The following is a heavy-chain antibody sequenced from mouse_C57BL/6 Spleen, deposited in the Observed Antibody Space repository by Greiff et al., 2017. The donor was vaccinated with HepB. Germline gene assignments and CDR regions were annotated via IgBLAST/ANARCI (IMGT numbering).Heavy chain of an antibody. V-gene: IGHV14-1*01. CDR3: TTWDGSSFFDY. Sequence: VHVKQSGAELVRPGASVKLSCTASGFNIKDYYMHWVKQRPEQGLEWIGRIDPEDGDTEYAPKFQGKATMTADTSANTAYLQLSSLTSEDTAVYYCTTWDGSSFFDYWGQGTTLTVSS. CDR2: IDPEDGDT. CDR1: GFNIKDYY. D-gene: IGHD1-1*01. J-gene: IGHJ2*01.